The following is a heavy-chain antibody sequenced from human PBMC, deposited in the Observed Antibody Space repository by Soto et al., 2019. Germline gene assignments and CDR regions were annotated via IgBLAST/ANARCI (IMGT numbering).Heavy chain of an antibody. CDR1: GGSISSGSYY. D-gene: IGHD3-22*01. Sequence: QVQLQESGPGLVKPSEILSLTCTVSGGSISSGSYYWGWIRQSPGKGLEWIGSLYYTGTTYYNPSLKRRVTISADTSEKQFSLKLSSVTAADTAVYYCARRPDSSGYYYPSRSAFDVWGQGTMVTVSS. J-gene: IGHJ3*01. CDR3: ARRPDSSGYYYPSRSAFDV. CDR2: LYYTGTT. V-gene: IGHV4-39*01.